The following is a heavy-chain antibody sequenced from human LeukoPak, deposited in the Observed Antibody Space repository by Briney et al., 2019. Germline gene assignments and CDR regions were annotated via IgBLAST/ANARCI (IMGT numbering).Heavy chain of an antibody. CDR1: GFTFSTYA. V-gene: IGHV3-23*01. CDR3: AKDAKLGMATMYSFDT. CDR2: ISGSGGSI. Sequence: KPGGSLRVSCAASGFTFSTYAMSWVRQAPGKGLEWVSGISGSGGSIYYADSVKGRFTISRDNSKSSLYLQMNSLRAEDTAVYYCAKDAKLGMATMYSFDTWGQGTMVTVSS. J-gene: IGHJ3*02. D-gene: IGHD5-24*01.